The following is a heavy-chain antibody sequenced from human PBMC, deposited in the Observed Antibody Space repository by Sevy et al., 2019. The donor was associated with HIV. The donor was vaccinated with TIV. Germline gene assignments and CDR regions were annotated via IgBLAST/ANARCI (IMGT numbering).Heavy chain of an antibody. V-gene: IGHV3-23*01. D-gene: IGHD2-15*01. CDR2: ISGRDTST. J-gene: IGHJ3*02. CDR3: AKDTVVVVGEALDI. Sequence: GGSLRLSCAVSGFTFSNYAMSWVRQAPGKGLEWVSAISGRDTSTFYAESVKGRFTISRDNSKNTLYLQMNSLRAEDTAVYYCAKDTVVVVGEALDIWGRGTMVTVSS. CDR1: GFTFSNYA.